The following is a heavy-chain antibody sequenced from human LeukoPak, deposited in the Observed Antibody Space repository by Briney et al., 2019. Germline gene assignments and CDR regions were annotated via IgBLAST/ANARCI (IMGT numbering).Heavy chain of an antibody. V-gene: IGHV1-69*05. Sequence: VASVTVSCKSSGGTFGSYSSSGVRQAPGQGREWMGVIIPIFGTTNYAQKFKGRGTITTDETKSTAYMELSSLRSEDTAVYYCARDLYCTHGVCYSPRAFDLWGQGTMLTVPS. D-gene: IGHD2-8*01. CDR3: ARDLYCTHGVCYSPRAFDL. CDR1: GGTFGSYS. CDR2: IIPIFGTT. J-gene: IGHJ3*01.